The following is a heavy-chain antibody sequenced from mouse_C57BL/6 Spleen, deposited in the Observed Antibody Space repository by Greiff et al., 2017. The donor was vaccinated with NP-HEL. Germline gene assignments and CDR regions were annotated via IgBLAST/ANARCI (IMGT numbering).Heavy chain of an antibody. J-gene: IGHJ4*01. Sequence: EVKLVESGGGLVQSGRSLRLSCATSGFTFSDFYMEWVRQAPGKGLEWIAASRNKANDYTTEYSASVKGRFIVSRDTSQSILYLQMNALRAEDTAIYYCARDGYYGSSGYYYAMDYWGQGTSVTVSS. CDR1: GFTFSDFY. V-gene: IGHV7-1*01. D-gene: IGHD1-1*01. CDR3: ARDGYYGSSGYYYAMDY. CDR2: SRNKANDYTT.